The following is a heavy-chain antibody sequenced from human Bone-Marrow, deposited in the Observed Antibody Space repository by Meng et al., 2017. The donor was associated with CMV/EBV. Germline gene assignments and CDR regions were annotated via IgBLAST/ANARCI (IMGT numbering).Heavy chain of an antibody. CDR2: MNPNSGNT. J-gene: IGHJ5*02. D-gene: IGHD3-10*01. Sequence: ASVQVSCKASGYTFTSYDINWVRQATGQGLEWMGWMNPNSGNTAYAPKFQGRLTMTRNTSIHPAYMDLSSLRSEDTAIYYCTRGRGSTHKGNWFDPWGQGSLVTVSS. CDR1: GYTFTSYD. V-gene: IGHV1-8*01. CDR3: TRGRGSTHKGNWFDP.